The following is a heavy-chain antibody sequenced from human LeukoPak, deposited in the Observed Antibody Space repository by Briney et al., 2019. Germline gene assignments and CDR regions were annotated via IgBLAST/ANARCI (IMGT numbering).Heavy chain of an antibody. CDR1: GGSINSYY. CDR3: ARRPRGEVRGAPTYFDY. J-gene: IGHJ4*02. D-gene: IGHD3-10*01. Sequence: PSETLSLTCTVSGGSINSYYWSWIRQPPGKGREWIGSIYHSGSTYYNPSLKSRVTISVDTSKNQFSLKLSSVTAADTAVYYCARRPRGEVRGAPTYFDYWGQGTLVTVSS. V-gene: IGHV4-59*08. CDR2: IYHSGST.